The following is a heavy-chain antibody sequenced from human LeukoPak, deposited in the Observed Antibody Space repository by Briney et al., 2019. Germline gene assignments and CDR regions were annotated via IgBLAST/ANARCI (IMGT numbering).Heavy chain of an antibody. Sequence: SSETLSLTCTVSGGSISSSSYYWGWIRQPPGKGLEWIGSIYYSGSTYYNPSLKSRVTISVDTSKNQFSLKLSSVTAADTAVYYCARFLWFGELPENQYFDYWGQGTLVTVSS. CDR1: GGSISSSSYY. CDR2: IYYSGST. D-gene: IGHD3-10*01. J-gene: IGHJ4*02. CDR3: ARFLWFGELPENQYFDY. V-gene: IGHV4-39*07.